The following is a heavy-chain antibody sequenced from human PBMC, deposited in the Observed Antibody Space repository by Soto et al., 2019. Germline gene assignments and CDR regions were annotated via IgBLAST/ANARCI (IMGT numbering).Heavy chain of an antibody. J-gene: IGHJ4*02. Sequence: SETLSLTCTVSGGSLGSSSFYCGGIRQPPGKGLEWIGSIYYSGSTYYNPSLKSRVTISVDTSKNQFSLKLCSVTAADTAVYYFARLLAVAGNYFDFWGQGTLVTVSA. CDR2: IYYSGST. CDR3: ARLLAVAGNYFDF. V-gene: IGHV4-39*01. D-gene: IGHD6-19*01. CDR1: GGSLGSSSFY.